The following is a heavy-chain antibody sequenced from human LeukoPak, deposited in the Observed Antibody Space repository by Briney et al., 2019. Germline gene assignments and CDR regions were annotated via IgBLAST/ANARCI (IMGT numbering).Heavy chain of an antibody. D-gene: IGHD1-26*01. CDR2: ICHSGST. V-gene: IGHV4-30-2*01. CDR1: GGSISSGGYS. J-gene: IGHJ5*02. Sequence: SETLSLTCAVSGGSISSGGYSWSWIRQPPGKGLEWIGYICHSGSTYYNPSLKSRVTISVDRSKNQFSLKLSSVTAADTAVYYCARGGRGATDNWFDPWGQGTLVTVSS. CDR3: ARGGRGATDNWFDP.